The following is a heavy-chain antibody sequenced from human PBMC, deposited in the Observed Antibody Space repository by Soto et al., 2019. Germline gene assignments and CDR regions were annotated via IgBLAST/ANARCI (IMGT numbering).Heavy chain of an antibody. CDR1: GFTFSNYA. J-gene: IGHJ4*02. Sequence: PVGSLRLSCAASGFTFSNYAMNWVRQAPGKGLEWVSAISAGGSNTDYADSVKGRFTISSDNSKNTLYLQMNSLRAEDTAVYYCAKEYSTSFDYWGQRTLVTVSS. CDR2: ISAGGSNT. V-gene: IGHV3-23*01. D-gene: IGHD6-6*01. CDR3: AKEYSTSFDY.